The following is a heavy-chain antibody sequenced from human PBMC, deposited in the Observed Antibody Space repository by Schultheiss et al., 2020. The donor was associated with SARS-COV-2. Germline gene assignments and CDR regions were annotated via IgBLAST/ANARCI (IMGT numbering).Heavy chain of an antibody. V-gene: IGHV5-51*01. J-gene: IGHJ4*02. CDR2: IWPGDSDT. CDR1: GYSFSNYW. Sequence: GESLKISCKGVGYSFSNYWVGWVRQMPGKGLEWMGIIWPGDSDTRYSPSFQGQVTISADKSISTAYVQWSSLKASDTAMYYCARWDEYSHDFWGQGSLVTVSS. D-gene: IGHD1-26*01. CDR3: ARWDEYSHDF.